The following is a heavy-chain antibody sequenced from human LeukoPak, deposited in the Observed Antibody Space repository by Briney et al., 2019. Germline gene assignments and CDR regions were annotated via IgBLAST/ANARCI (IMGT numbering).Heavy chain of an antibody. J-gene: IGHJ4*02. CDR1: GSTFSSYG. Sequence: GRSLRLSCAASGSTFSSYGMHWVRQAPGKGLEWVAVISYDGSNKYYADSVKGRFTISRDNSKNTLYLQMNSLRAEDTAVYYCAKDLGYCSSTSCHEGGDYWGQGTLVTVSS. CDR2: ISYDGSNK. CDR3: AKDLGYCSSTSCHEGGDY. D-gene: IGHD2-2*01. V-gene: IGHV3-30*18.